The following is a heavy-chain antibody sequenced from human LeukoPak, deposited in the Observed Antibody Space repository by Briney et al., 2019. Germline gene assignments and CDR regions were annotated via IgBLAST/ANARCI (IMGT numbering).Heavy chain of an antibody. D-gene: IGHD6-19*01. CDR2: VYYSGTT. Sequence: SETLSLTCSVSGGSISLSYYYWGWIRQPPGKALEWIGSVYYSGTTSYNPSLKSRVAISVDMSKNHFSLRLSSVTAADTAMYYCARGTLYSGWSYYFDYWGQGSQVTVSS. V-gene: IGHV4-39*07. J-gene: IGHJ4*02. CDR1: GGSISLSYYY. CDR3: ARGTLYSGWSYYFDY.